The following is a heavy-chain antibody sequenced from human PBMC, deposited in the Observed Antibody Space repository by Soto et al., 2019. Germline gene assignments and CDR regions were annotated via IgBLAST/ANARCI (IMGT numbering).Heavy chain of an antibody. J-gene: IGHJ4*02. Sequence: PSETPSLTTGVYGGSIRCYYVLLLRRPPGMALEWIGEINHSGSTDYNPSLQSRVTISVDTSKNHISLKVMSVIVADTAMFYCARGGAVAGPFDYWGQGTQVTV. D-gene: IGHD6-19*01. V-gene: IGHV4-34*01. CDR3: ARGGAVAGPFDY. CDR2: INHSGST. CDR1: GGSIRCYY.